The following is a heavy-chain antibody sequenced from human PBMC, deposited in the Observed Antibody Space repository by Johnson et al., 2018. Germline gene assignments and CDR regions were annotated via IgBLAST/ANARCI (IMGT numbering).Heavy chain of an antibody. J-gene: IGHJ1*01. CDR3: ARGLSYKTD. CDR2: ISPKFDTA. D-gene: IGHD3-16*02. V-gene: IGHV1-69*01. CDR1: GGTFKSYA. Sequence: QVQLVQSGAEVTKPGSSVKVSCKATGGTFKSYAITWLRQAPGPGLEWMGGISPKFDTANYAQEFQDRVTITADESTGTAYMELSSLRSEDPAVYYCARGLSYKTDWGQGTLVTVSS.